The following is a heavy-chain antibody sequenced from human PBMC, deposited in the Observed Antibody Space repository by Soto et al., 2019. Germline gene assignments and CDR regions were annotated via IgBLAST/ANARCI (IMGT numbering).Heavy chain of an antibody. Sequence: QVQLVQSGAEVKKPGASVKVSCKASGYSFTAYGFTWVRQAPGQGLEWMGWVNTNKGNTNIAQKFQGRVTMTTDTSTSTAYMELRGLRSDDTALYYCARERGNYMYFDYWGQGTLVTVSS. CDR2: VNTNKGNT. V-gene: IGHV1-18*01. CDR3: ARERGNYMYFDY. J-gene: IGHJ4*02. CDR1: GYSFTAYG. D-gene: IGHD1-7*01.